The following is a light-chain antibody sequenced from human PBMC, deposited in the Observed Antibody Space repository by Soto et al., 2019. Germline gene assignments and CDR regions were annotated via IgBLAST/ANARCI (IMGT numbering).Light chain of an antibody. Sequence: EIVMTPSPATLAVSPGERATLSGSASQSVSSNLAWYQQKPGQAPRLLIYGASTRATGIPARFSGSGSGTEFTLTISSLQSEDFAVYYCQQYNNWPRTFGQGTKVDI. CDR1: QSVSSN. J-gene: IGKJ1*01. V-gene: IGKV3-15*01. CDR2: GAS. CDR3: QQYNNWPRT.